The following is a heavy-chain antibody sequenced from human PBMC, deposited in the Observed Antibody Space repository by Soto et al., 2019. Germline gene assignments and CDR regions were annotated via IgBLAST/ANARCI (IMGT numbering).Heavy chain of an antibody. CDR3: ARIRPIFSGGRNDD. J-gene: IGHJ4*02. CDR2: VHDRATT. CDR1: GGSLSTYY. Sequence: QVHLQESGPGLVKPSETLSLTCTVSGGSLSTYYWSWIRQPPGKGLEWIGYVHDRATTRYNPALRTGVTISADTSKNQFSLSLRSVTAADTAVYFCARIRPIFSGGRNDDWGQGILVTVSA. V-gene: IGHV4-59*08. D-gene: IGHD2-15*01.